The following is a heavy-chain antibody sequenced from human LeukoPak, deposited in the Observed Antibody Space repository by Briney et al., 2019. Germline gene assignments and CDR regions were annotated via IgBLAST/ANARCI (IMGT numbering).Heavy chain of an antibody. CDR2: ISWNSGSI. V-gene: IGHV3-9*01. Sequence: PGGSLRLSCAASGFTFDDYAIHWVRQAPGKGLEWASGISWNSGSIGYADSVKGRFTISRDNAKNSLYLQMNSLRAEDTALYYCAKAPITVDAFDIWGQGTMVTVSS. D-gene: IGHD5-24*01. J-gene: IGHJ3*02. CDR1: GFTFDDYA. CDR3: AKAPITVDAFDI.